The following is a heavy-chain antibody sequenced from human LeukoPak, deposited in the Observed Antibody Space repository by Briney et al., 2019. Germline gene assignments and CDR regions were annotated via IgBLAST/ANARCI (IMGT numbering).Heavy chain of an antibody. V-gene: IGHV3-23*01. CDR3: AKRMGSEGGSSHN. J-gene: IGHJ4*02. CDR1: GFTFSSYA. Sequence: GGSLRLSCAATGFTFSSYAMSWVRQAPGKGLEWVSAISGSGGSTYYADSVKGRFTISRDNSKNTLYLQMNSLRAEDTAVYYCAKRMGSEGGSSHNWGQGTLVTVSS. CDR2: ISGSGGST. D-gene: IGHD1-26*01.